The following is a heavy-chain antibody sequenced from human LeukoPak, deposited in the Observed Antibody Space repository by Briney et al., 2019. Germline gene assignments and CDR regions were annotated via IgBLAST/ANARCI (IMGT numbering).Heavy chain of an antibody. J-gene: IGHJ3*02. V-gene: IGHV4-4*07. CDR2: IYTTGST. Sequence: PSETLSLTCTVSGGSISDDYWSWIRQSAGKGLEWIGRIYTTGSTNYNPSLKSRVTMSVDTSKNQFSLKLNSVTAADTAVYYCARHSAHSSTNDAFDMWGQGTMVTVSS. CDR1: GGSISDDY. D-gene: IGHD6-13*01. CDR3: ARHSAHSSTNDAFDM.